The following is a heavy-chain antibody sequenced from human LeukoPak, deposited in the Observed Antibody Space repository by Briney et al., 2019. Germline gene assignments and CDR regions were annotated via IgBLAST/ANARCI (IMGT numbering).Heavy chain of an antibody. D-gene: IGHD2-2*01. Sequence: GASLRLSCAASGFTFSSYAMSWVRQAPGKGVEWVSAISGSGGSTYYADSVKGRFTISRDNSKNTLSLQMNSLRAEDTAVYYCAKDLTSWDPACFDYWGQGTLVTVSS. CDR1: GFTFSSYA. V-gene: IGHV3-23*01. J-gene: IGHJ4*02. CDR3: AKDLTSWDPACFDY. CDR2: ISGSGGST.